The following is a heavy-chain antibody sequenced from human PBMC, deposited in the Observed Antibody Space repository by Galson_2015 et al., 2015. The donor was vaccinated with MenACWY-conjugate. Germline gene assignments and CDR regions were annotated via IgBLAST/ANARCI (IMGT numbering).Heavy chain of an antibody. CDR3: ARDIRYFDL. V-gene: IGHV3-7*03. CDR2: IKHDGSGK. Sequence: SLRLSCAASGFTFSNYWMSWVRQAPGKRLEWVANIKHDGSGKYYVDSVKGRFTISRVNAENSLYLHMISLRAEDTAVYYCARDIRYFDLWGRGALVTVSS. CDR1: GFTFSNYW. J-gene: IGHJ2*01.